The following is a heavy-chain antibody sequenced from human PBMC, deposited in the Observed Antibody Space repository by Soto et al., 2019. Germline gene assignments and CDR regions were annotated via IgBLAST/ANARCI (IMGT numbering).Heavy chain of an antibody. V-gene: IGHV1-69*13. CDR2: IIPIFGTA. D-gene: IGHD6-19*01. J-gene: IGHJ6*02. CDR3: ARESLVAGQGYYYYYGMDV. Sequence: SVKVSCKASGGTFSSYAISWVRQAPGQGLEWMGGIIPIFGTANYAQKFQGRVTITADESTSTAYMELSSLRSEDTAVYYCARESLVAGQGYYYYYGMDVWGQGTTVTVSS. CDR1: GGTFSSYA.